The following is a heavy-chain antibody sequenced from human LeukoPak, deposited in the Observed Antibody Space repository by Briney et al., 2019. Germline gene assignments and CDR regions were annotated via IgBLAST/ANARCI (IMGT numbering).Heavy chain of an antibody. V-gene: IGHV4-59*01. CDR1: GGSITSYY. CDR3: ARGGIAAAALVHLDY. CDR2: IYYSGST. Sequence: PSETLSLTCSVSGGSITSYYWSWIRQPPGKGLEWIGYIYYSGSTNYNPSLKRGVTRAVDTSKTQFSLRLSSVTAADTAVYYCARGGIAAAALVHLDYWGQGTLVTVSS. D-gene: IGHD6-13*01. J-gene: IGHJ4*02.